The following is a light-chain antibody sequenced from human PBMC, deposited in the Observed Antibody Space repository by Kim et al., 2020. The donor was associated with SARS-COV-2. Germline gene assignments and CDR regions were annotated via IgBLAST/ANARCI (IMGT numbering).Light chain of an antibody. V-gene: IGLV1-40*01. J-gene: IGLJ3*02. Sequence: QSVTFSCTGSSSNIGAGYDVHWYQQLPGTAPKLLIYGNSNRPSGVPDRFSGSKSGTSASLAITGLQAEDEADYYCQSYDSSLSGSVFGGGTQLAVL. CDR1: SSNIGAGYD. CDR3: QSYDSSLSGSV. CDR2: GNS.